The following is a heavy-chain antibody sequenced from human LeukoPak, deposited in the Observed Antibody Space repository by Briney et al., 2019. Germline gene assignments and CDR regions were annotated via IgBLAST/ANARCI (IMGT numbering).Heavy chain of an antibody. D-gene: IGHD3-3*01. J-gene: IGHJ6*03. CDR2: MNPNSGNT. Sequence: ASVKVSCKASGYTFTSHDINWVRQATGQGLEWMGWMNPNSGNTGYAQKFQGRVTMTRNTSISTAYMELSSLRSEDTAVYYCARGYDFWSGYTPTQYYYYYYMDVWGKGTTVIVSS. CDR1: GYTFTSHD. V-gene: IGHV1-8*01. CDR3: ARGYDFWSGYTPTQYYYYYYMDV.